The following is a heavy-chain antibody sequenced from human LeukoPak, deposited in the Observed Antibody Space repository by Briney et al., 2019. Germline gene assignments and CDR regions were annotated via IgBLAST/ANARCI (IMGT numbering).Heavy chain of an antibody. V-gene: IGHV4-59*08. D-gene: IGHD3-3*01. CDR2: IYYSGST. CDR1: GGSISSYY. Sequence: SETLSLTCTVSGGSISSYYWSWIRQPPGKGLEWIGYIYYSGSTNYNPSLKSRVTISVDTSKNQFSLKLSSVTAADTAVYYCARGMYYDFWSGYGGRDWFDPWGQGTLVTVSS. J-gene: IGHJ5*02. CDR3: ARGMYYDFWSGYGGRDWFDP.